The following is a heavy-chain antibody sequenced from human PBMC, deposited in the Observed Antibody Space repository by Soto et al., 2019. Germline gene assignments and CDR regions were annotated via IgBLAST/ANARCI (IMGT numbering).Heavy chain of an antibody. V-gene: IGHV3-30*18. CDR1: AFTFSSYR. CDR3: VKERYGQLWLEDYGMDV. Sequence: QVQLVESGGGVVQPGRSLRLSCAASAFTFSSYRIHWVRQAPGKVLDWVAVISYDASDKYYADSVKGRFTISRDNSKNTLYLQMNSLRAEDTAVYYCVKERYGQLWLEDYGMDVWGQGTTVTVSS. CDR2: ISYDASDK. D-gene: IGHD5-18*01. J-gene: IGHJ6*02.